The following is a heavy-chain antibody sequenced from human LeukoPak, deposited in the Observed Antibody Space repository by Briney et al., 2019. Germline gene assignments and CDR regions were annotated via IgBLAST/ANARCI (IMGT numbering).Heavy chain of an antibody. V-gene: IGHV4-30-4*01. J-gene: IGHJ5*02. Sequence: SQTLSLTCTVSGGSISSGDYYWSWIRQPPGKGLEWIGYIYYSGSTYYNPSLKSRVTISVDTSKNQFSLKLSPVTAADTAVYYCARVVGYCSSTSCLNWFDPWGQGTLVTVSS. CDR1: GGSISSGDYY. D-gene: IGHD2-2*03. CDR3: ARVVGYCSSTSCLNWFDP. CDR2: IYYSGST.